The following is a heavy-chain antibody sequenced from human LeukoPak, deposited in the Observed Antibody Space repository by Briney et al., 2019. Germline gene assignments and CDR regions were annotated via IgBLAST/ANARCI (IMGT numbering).Heavy chain of an antibody. Sequence: SVKVSCKGSGGTFISYAISGVGQAPGQGGEWRGGIIPIFGTATYAQKFQGRVTLTAAESTSTAYMELSSLRSEDTAVYSCALNLWFGELTDFDSWGQGTLVTVSS. J-gene: IGHJ4*02. CDR2: IIPIFGTA. CDR1: GGTFISYA. D-gene: IGHD3-10*01. CDR3: ALNLWFGELTDFDS. V-gene: IGHV1-69*13.